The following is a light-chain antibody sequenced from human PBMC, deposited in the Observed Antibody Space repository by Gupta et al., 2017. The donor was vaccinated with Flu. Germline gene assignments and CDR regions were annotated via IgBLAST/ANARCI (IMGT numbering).Light chain of an antibody. CDR1: QSVSSY. CDR3: QERSTWPIT. Sequence: EIVLTQSPATLSLSPGERATLSCRASQSVSSYLAWYQQKPGQAPRLLIYDASNRATGIPARFNGSRYVTEFTLTISSREPEDFAVYYCQERSTWPITFGQGTXLEIK. V-gene: IGKV3-11*01. J-gene: IGKJ5*01. CDR2: DAS.